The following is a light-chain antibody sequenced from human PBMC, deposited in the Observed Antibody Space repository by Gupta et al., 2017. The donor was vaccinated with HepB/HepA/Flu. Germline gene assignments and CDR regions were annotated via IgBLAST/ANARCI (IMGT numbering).Light chain of an antibody. CDR2: EVT. CDR3: CSYAGSNTLI. V-gene: IGLV2-23*02. J-gene: IGLJ2*01. CDR1: SSDVGNYDL. Sequence: QSALTQPASVSASSGQSITISCTGTSSDVGNYDLVCWYQQHPGRAPKLIIYEVTERPAGVSDRFSGSKSGNTASLTISGLQADDESDYYCCSYAGSNTLIFGGGTKLTVL.